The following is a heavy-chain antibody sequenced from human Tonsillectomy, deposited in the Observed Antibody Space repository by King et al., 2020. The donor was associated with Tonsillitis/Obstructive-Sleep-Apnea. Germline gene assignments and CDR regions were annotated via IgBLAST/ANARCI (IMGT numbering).Heavy chain of an antibody. CDR3: AKDLRGYTYGYDY. CDR2: ISGSGGST. CDR1: GFTFSTYA. J-gene: IGHJ4*02. D-gene: IGHD5-18*01. V-gene: IGHV3-23*04. Sequence: VQLVESGGGLVQPGGSLRLSCAASGFTFSTYAMSWGRQAPGKGLEWVSAISGSGGSTYYADSVKGRFTNSRDNSKKTLYLQMNSLRAGDTAVYYCAKDLRGYTYGYDYWGQGTLVTVSS.